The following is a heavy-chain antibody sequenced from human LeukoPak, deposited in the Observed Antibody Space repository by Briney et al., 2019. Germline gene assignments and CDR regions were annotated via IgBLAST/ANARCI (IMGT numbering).Heavy chain of an antibody. Sequence: GSLRLSCAASGFTFSSYAMSWVRQAPREGLEWVSAISESGDGTFYSDSAKGRFTISRDNSKNTLYLQMNSLRADDTAVYYCAKGGYTYAYGSWGQGTLVTVSS. V-gene: IGHV3-23*01. CDR1: GFTFSSYA. J-gene: IGHJ5*02. CDR2: ISESGDGT. CDR3: AKGGYTYAYGS. D-gene: IGHD5-18*01.